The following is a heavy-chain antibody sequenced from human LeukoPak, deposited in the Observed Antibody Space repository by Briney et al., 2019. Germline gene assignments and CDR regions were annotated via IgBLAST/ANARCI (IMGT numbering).Heavy chain of an antibody. CDR2: IYYSGNT. CDR1: GGSFSGYY. Sequence: SETLSLTCAVYGGSFSGYYWSWIRQPPGKGLEWIGGIYYSGNTYYSPSLKSRVTISVDTSKNQFSLKLSSLTAADTAVYYCANFPPPQQLVPFAGDAFDIWGQGTMVTVSS. V-gene: IGHV4-34*01. J-gene: IGHJ3*02. D-gene: IGHD6-13*01. CDR3: ANFPPPQQLVPFAGDAFDI.